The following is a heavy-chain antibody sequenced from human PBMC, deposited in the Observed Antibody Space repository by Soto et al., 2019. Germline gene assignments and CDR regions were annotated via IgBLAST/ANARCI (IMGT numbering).Heavy chain of an antibody. CDR2: ISGGGDTT. Sequence: GGSLSLSCAASGFPFRSYGISWIRLSPGKGLEWVSVISGGGDTTYYTPSVKGRFTISRDDFRNTLYLQMNSLRTEDTAIYYCAKLRDFVVLPAGILDYWGPGTLVTVSS. V-gene: IGHV3-23*01. J-gene: IGHJ4*02. D-gene: IGHD2-8*01. CDR3: AKLRDFVVLPAGILDY. CDR1: GFPFRSYG.